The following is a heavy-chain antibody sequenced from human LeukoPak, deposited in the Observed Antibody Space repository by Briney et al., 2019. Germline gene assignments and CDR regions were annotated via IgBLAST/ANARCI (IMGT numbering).Heavy chain of an antibody. V-gene: IGHV3-21*01. CDR3: ARDAPIQSTPFDY. CDR2: ISSSSSFI. D-gene: IGHD5-24*01. CDR1: GFTFSSYF. Sequence: GGSLRLSCAASGFTFSSYFMNWVRQAPGKGLEWVSSISSSSSFIYYTDSLKGRFTISRDNAKNSLYLQLNSLRAEDTAVYYCARDAPIQSTPFDYWGQGTLVTVSS. J-gene: IGHJ4*02.